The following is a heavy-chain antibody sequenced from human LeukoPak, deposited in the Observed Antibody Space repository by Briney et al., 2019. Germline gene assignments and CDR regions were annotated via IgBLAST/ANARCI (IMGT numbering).Heavy chain of an antibody. CDR2: ISAYNGNT. Sequence: GALVKVSCKASGYAFTSYGISWVRQAPGQGLEWMGWISAYNGNTNYAPKLQGRVTMTTDTSTSTAYMELRSLRSDDTAVYYCAREDCSGGSCYSLSLTPVFHVFDIWGQGTMVTVSS. D-gene: IGHD2-15*01. CDR1: GYAFTSYG. J-gene: IGHJ3*02. CDR3: AREDCSGGSCYSLSLTPVFHVFDI. V-gene: IGHV1-18*01.